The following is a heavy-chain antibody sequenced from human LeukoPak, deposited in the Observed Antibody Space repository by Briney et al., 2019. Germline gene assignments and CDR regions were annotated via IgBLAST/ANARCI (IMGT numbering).Heavy chain of an antibody. V-gene: IGHV3-23*01. CDR1: GFTFSSYA. CDR2: ISGSGGST. CDR3: ARDLASITGYYYYGMDV. D-gene: IGHD2-21*01. Sequence: GGSLRLSCAASGFTFSSYAMSWVRQAPGKGLEWVSAISGSGGSTYYADSVKGRFTISRDNSKNTLYLQMNSLRAEDTAVYYCARDLASITGYYYYGMDVWGQGTTVTVSS. J-gene: IGHJ6*02.